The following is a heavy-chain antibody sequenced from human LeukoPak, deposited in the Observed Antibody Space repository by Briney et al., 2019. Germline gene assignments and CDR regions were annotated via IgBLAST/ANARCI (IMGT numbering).Heavy chain of an antibody. V-gene: IGHV4-39*01. Sequence: SETLSLTRTVSGGSISSSSYYWGWIRQPPGKGLEWIGSIYYSGSTYDNPSLKSRVIISVDTSKNQFSLKLSSVTAADTAVYYCARLIYDSSGYYWFDPWGQGTLVTVSS. CDR3: ARLIYDSSGYYWFDP. CDR2: IYYSGST. J-gene: IGHJ5*02. D-gene: IGHD3-22*01. CDR1: GGSISSSSYY.